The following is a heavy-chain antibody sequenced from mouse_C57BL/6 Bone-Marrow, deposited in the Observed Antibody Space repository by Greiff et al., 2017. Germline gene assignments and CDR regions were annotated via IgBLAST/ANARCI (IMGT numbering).Heavy chain of an antibody. Sequence: EVQGVESGGDLVKPGGSLTLSCAASGFTFSSYGMSWVRQTPDKRLEWVATISSGGSYTYYPDRVKGRFTISRDNAKNTLYRQRSSRKSEDTAMYYCARRDYDSNFYAMDYWGQGTSVTVSS. V-gene: IGHV5-6*01. CDR1: GFTFSSYG. CDR2: ISSGGSYT. CDR3: ARRDYDSNFYAMDY. D-gene: IGHD2-5*01. J-gene: IGHJ4*01.